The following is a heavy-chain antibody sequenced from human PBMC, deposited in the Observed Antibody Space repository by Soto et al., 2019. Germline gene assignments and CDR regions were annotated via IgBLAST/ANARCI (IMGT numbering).Heavy chain of an antibody. V-gene: IGHV6-1*01. CDR2: TYYRSNWRH. D-gene: IGHD6-19*01. J-gene: IGHJ4*02. Sequence: PSQTLSLTCAISGDSVSSNTAAWNWIRSSPSRGLEWLGRTYYRSNWRHDYAVSVKSRITVNPDTSKNHFSLQLNSVTPDDTAVYYFARGVAGGGFALWGQGILVTVSS. CDR3: ARGVAGGGFAL. CDR1: GDSVSSNTAA.